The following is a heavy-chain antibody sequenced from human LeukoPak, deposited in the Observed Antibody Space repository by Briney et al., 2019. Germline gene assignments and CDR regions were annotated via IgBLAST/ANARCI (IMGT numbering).Heavy chain of an antibody. CDR1: GFTFSSHE. J-gene: IGHJ5*02. Sequence: PGRSLGLSCAASGFTFSSHEMNWVRQAPGKGLEWISYISFGSSTVYYADSVKGRFTISRDNAKNSLYLQMNSLRAEDTAVYYCARSDYYGSGNYGRFDPWGQGTLVTVSS. V-gene: IGHV3-48*03. D-gene: IGHD3-10*01. CDR3: ARSDYYGSGNYGRFDP. CDR2: ISFGSSTV.